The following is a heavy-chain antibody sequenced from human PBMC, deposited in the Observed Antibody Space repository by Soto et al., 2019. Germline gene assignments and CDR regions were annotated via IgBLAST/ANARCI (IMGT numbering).Heavy chain of an antibody. V-gene: IGHV3-30-3*01. CDR1: GFTFSPYV. Sequence: QVQLVESGGGVVHPGRSLRLSCAASGFTFSPYVVHWVRQAPGKGLEWVAVISYDGNTEYYADSVKGRFTIARDNSKSTLYLQMNSLRVEDTALYYCARVWTTVTTPDAFDIWGQGTMVTVSP. D-gene: IGHD4-17*01. CDR3: ARVWTTVTTPDAFDI. CDR2: ISYDGNTE. J-gene: IGHJ3*02.